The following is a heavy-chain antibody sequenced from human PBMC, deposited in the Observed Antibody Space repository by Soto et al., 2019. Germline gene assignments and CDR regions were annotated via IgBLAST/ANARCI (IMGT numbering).Heavy chain of an antibody. V-gene: IGHV4-61*01. CDR1: GGSVSSGSYY. CDR2: IYYSGSA. CDR3: ARALHYYDSSGSPGYFDY. D-gene: IGHD3-22*01. J-gene: IGHJ4*02. Sequence: PSETLSLTCTVSGGSVSSGSYYWSWIRQPPGKGLEWIGYIYYSGSANYNPSLKSRVTISVDTSKNQFSLKLSSVTAADTAVYYCARALHYYDSSGSPGYFDYWGQGTLVTVS.